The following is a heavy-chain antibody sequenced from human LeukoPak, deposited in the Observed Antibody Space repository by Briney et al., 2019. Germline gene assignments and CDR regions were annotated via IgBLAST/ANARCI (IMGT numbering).Heavy chain of an antibody. D-gene: IGHD3-22*01. Sequence: GGSLRLSCAASGFTFSNAWLYWVRQAPGKGLEWVGRIKSKTDPETDYAALVKGRFTISRDDSKNTVYLQMNSLKTEDTAVYHCTADLGTAYYSNNWFDPWGQGTLVTVSS. CDR3: TADLGTAYYSNNWFDP. V-gene: IGHV3-15*01. J-gene: IGHJ5*02. CDR1: GFTFSNAW. CDR2: IKSKTDPET.